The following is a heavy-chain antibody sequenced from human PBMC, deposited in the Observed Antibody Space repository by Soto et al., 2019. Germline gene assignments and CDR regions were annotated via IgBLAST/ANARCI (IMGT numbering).Heavy chain of an antibody. D-gene: IGHD6-13*01. J-gene: IGHJ4*02. V-gene: IGHV4-34*01. CDR1: GGSFSGYY. CDR2: INHSGST. CDR3: ARGRENGIAAAGTVSGPGYYFDY. Sequence: PSETLSLTCAVYGGSFSGYYWSWIRQPPGKGLEWIGEINHSGSTNYNPSPKSRVTISVDTSKNQFSLKLSSVTAADTAVYYCARGRENGIAAAGTVSGPGYYFDYWGQGTLVTVSS.